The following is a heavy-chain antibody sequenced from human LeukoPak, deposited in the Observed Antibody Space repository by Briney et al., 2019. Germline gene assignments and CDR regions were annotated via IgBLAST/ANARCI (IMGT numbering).Heavy chain of an antibody. CDR3: ARATSKLFDWLSLGY. Sequence: ASVKVSCKASGYTFTGYYMHWVRQAPGKGLEWMGWINPNSGGTNYAQKFQGRVTMTRDTSISTAYMELSRLRSDDTAVYYCARATSKLFDWLSLGYWGQGTLVTVSS. CDR1: GYTFTGYY. J-gene: IGHJ4*02. D-gene: IGHD3-9*01. CDR2: INPNSGGT. V-gene: IGHV1-2*02.